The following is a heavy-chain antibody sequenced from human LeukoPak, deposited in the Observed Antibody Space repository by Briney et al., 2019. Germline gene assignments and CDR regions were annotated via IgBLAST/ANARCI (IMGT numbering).Heavy chain of an antibody. D-gene: IGHD3-10*01. CDR3: ARYAVVRGDNWFDP. J-gene: IGHJ5*02. Sequence: SETLSLTCAVYGGSFSGYYWSWIRQPPGKGLEWNGEINHSGSTNYNPSLKSRVTISVDTSKKQFSLRLSSVTAADTAVYYCARYAVVRGDNWFDPWGQGTLVTVSS. CDR2: INHSGST. CDR1: GGSFSGYY. V-gene: IGHV4-34*01.